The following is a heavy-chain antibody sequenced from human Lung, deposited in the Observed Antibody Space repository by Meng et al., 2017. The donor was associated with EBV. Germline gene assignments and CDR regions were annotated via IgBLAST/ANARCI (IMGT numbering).Heavy chain of an antibody. Sequence: EVQLLESXXGLVQXGGSVSLSXAASGFTFSSYAMSWVRQAQGKGLEWVSAISGSGGSTYYADSVKGRFTISRDNSKNTLYLQMNSLRAEDTAVYYCAKQSYGDFVHFDYWGQVILVTVSS. CDR1: GFTFSSYA. D-gene: IGHD4-17*01. CDR3: AKQSYGDFVHFDY. V-gene: IGHV3-23*01. CDR2: ISGSGGST. J-gene: IGHJ4*02.